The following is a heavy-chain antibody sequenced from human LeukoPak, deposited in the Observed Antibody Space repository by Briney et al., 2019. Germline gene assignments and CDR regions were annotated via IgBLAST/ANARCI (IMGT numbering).Heavy chain of an antibody. CDR2: IDSDGSGT. J-gene: IGHJ4*02. CDR1: GLTLSGYW. V-gene: IGHV3-74*01. D-gene: IGHD1/OR15-1a*01. CDR3: STVEHF. Sequence: RTGGSLRLSCSASGLTLSGYWMHWVRHIPGKGLVWVSRIDSDGSGTSYADSVKGRFTISRDDVKNMLYLQMNSLRVEDTGLYYCSTVEHFWGQGTLVTVSS.